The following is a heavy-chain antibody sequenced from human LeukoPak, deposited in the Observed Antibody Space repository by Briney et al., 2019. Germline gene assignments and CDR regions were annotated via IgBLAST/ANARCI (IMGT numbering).Heavy chain of an antibody. Sequence: AETLSLTCTVSGGSLSSHFWIWIRQPPGKGLEGIGYMLDSVRTKDNTSLKSRLPLSADTSKNQFSLRLSSVTAADTDVYYCATIRRGDIFGYFDFWGQGIKVTVSS. V-gene: IGHV4-59*11. J-gene: IGHJ4*02. CDR2: MLDSVRT. CDR3: ATIRRGDIFGYFDF. D-gene: IGHD5-18*01. CDR1: GGSLSSHF.